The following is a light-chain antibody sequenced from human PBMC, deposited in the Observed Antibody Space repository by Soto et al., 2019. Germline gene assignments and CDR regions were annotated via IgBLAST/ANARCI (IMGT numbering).Light chain of an antibody. CDR1: SSNIGASYD. CDR3: QSYDSSLSGYV. Sequence: QSARTQPPSVSGAPGPRVTISGTGSSSNIGASYDVHGYQQLPGTHPELLIYANNIRPSGVPGRFSGSKSGTSASLAITGLQAEDEADYYCQSYDSSLSGYVFGTGTKVTVL. V-gene: IGLV1-40*01. CDR2: ANN. J-gene: IGLJ1*01.